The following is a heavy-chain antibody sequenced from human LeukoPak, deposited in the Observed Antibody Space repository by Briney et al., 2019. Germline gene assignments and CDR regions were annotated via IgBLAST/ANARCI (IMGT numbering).Heavy chain of an antibody. J-gene: IGHJ4*02. Sequence: GESLKISCKGSGYSFTSHWIGWMRQMPGKGLEWMGIIYPGDSDTRYSPSFQGQVTISVDNSISTAYLQWSSLKASDTAMYYCARRSYNGYDYNFWGQGTLVTVSS. CDR2: IYPGDSDT. CDR3: ARRSYNGYDYNF. V-gene: IGHV5-51*01. CDR1: GYSFTSHW. D-gene: IGHD5-12*01.